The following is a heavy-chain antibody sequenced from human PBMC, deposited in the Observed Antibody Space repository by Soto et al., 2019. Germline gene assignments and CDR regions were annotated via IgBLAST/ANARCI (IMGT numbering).Heavy chain of an antibody. Sequence: PSETLSLTCGVSDGFMNQYAWWFSWVRQPPGKGLEWIGEIHHTGSSNYNPPFKSRVIMPVDTSKTQFSLNLNSVTAADTAIYYCAAGTDYRWVFWGQGTTVTVSS. CDR3: AAGTDYRWVF. D-gene: IGHD4-4*01. V-gene: IGHV4-4*02. CDR1: DGFMNQYAW. CDR2: IHHTGSS. J-gene: IGHJ6*02.